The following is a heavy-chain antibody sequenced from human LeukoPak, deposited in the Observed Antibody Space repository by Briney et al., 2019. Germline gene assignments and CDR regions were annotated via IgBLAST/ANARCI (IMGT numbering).Heavy chain of an antibody. V-gene: IGHV1-46*01. CDR1: GYTFISYY. J-gene: IGHJ4*02. Sequence: ASVKVSCKASGYTFISYYMHWVRQAPVQGLEWMGIINPSSGSTTYAQKFQGRVTVTRDTSTSTVYMELSSLRSEDTAVYYCARDEYDGDYWGQGTLVTVSS. CDR2: INPSSGST. D-gene: IGHD3-3*01. CDR3: ARDEYDGDY.